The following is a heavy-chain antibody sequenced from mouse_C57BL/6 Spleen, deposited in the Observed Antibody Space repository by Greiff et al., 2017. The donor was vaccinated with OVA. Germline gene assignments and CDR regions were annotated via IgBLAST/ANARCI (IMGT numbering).Heavy chain of an antibody. CDR2: ILPGSGST. D-gene: IGHD1-1*01. CDR1: GYTFTGYW. J-gene: IGHJ3*01. V-gene: IGHV1-9*01. Sequence: QVQLQQSGAELMKPGASVKLSCKATGYTFTGYWIEWVKQRPGHGLEWIGEILPGSGSTNYNEKFKGKATFTAEPSSNTAYMQLSSLTTEDSASYCGARPLYYGSSSFAYWGQGTLVTVSA. CDR3: ARPLYYGSSSFAY.